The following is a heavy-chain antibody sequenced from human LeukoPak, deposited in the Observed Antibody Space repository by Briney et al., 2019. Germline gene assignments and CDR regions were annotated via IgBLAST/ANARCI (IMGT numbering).Heavy chain of an antibody. CDR3: ARADRDGNKRFLD. J-gene: IGHJ4*02. Sequence: GGSLRLSCAASGFTFSSYSVIWARQAPGQGLEWVSYVSSSGTTTYYADSVKGRFTISTDNGKNLVSLQMISLGDEDTAAYYCARADRDGNKRFLDWGQGTLVTVSS. D-gene: IGHD5-24*01. CDR2: VSSSGTTT. CDR1: GFTFSSYS. V-gene: IGHV3-48*02.